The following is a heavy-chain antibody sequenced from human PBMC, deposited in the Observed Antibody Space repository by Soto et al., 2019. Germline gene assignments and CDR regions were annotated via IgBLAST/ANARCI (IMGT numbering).Heavy chain of an antibody. D-gene: IGHD3-22*01. CDR3: ASGRYYDSSYNWFDP. CDR2: ISYDGSNK. J-gene: IGHJ5*02. V-gene: IGHV3-30-3*01. Sequence: PGGSLRLSCAASGFTFSSYAMHWVRQAPGKGLEWVAVISYDGSNKYYADSVKGRFTISRDNSKNTLYLQMNSLRAEDTAVYYCASGRYYDSSYNWFDPWGQGTLVTVSS. CDR1: GFTFSSYA.